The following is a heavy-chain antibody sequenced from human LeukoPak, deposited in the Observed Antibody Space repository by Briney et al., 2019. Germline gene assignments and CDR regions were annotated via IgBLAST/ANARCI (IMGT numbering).Heavy chain of an antibody. J-gene: IGHJ4*02. CDR2: ISSSGSTI. CDR1: GFSFSSYS. Sequence: GGSLRLSCAASGFSFSSYSMNWVRQAPGKGLEWISYISSSGSTIYYANSVKGRFTISRDNAKNSLYMQMNSLRAEDTAVYYCAKNLVVVGDCFDYWGQGTLVTVSS. D-gene: IGHD2-15*01. CDR3: AKNLVVVGDCFDY. V-gene: IGHV3-48*04.